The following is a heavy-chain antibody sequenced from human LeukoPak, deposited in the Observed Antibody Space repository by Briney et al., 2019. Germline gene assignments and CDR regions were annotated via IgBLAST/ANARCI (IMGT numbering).Heavy chain of an antibody. CDR3: ARVSTTVTTSWFDP. CDR1: GXSISSGGFY. D-gene: IGHD4-17*01. J-gene: IGHJ5*02. Sequence: SETLSLTCTVSGXSISSGGFYWSWIRQHPGKGLEWIGYIYYSGSTYYNPSLKSRVTVSVDTSKNQFSLTLSSVTAADTAVFYCARVSTTVTTSWFDPWGQGTLVTVSS. V-gene: IGHV4-31*03. CDR2: IYYSGST.